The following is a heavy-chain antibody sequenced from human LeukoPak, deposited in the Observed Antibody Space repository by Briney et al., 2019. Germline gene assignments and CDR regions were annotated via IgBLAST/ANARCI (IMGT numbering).Heavy chain of an antibody. J-gene: IGHJ4*02. Sequence: SETLSLTCTVSGGSISSGDYYWSWIRQPPGKGLEWIGYIYYSGSTYYNPSLKSRVTISVDTSKNQFSLKLSSVTAADTAVYYRARETGRYYYVRGSFDYWGQGTLVTVSS. CDR1: GGSISSGDYY. V-gene: IGHV4-30-4*01. D-gene: IGHD3-10*02. CDR2: IYYSGST. CDR3: ARETGRYYYVRGSFDY.